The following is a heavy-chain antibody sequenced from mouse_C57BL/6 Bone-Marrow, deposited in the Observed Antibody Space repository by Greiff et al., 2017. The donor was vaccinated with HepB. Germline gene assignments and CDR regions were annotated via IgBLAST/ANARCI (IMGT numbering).Heavy chain of an antibody. Sequence: VQLQQSGGDLVKPGGSLKLSCAASGFTFSSYGMSWVRQTPDKRLAWVATISSGGSYTYYPDSVKGRFTISRDNAKNTLYLQMRSLKSEDTAMYYCARRRSNYMLWYFDVWGTGTTVTVSS. CDR3: ARRRSNYMLWYFDV. D-gene: IGHD2-5*01. CDR1: GFTFSSYG. CDR2: ISSGGSYT. V-gene: IGHV5-6*01. J-gene: IGHJ1*03.